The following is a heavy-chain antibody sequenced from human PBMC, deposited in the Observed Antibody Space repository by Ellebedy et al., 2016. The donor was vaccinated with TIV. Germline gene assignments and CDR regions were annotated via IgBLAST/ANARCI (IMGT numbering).Heavy chain of an antibody. CDR3: ARITISPGYYFDD. CDR1: GFTFSSYY. V-gene: IGHV3-7*03. J-gene: IGHJ4*02. Sequence: PGGSLRLSCGASGFTFSSYYMGWIRQGPGMGLEWVAHIKRDGSEQHYLDSVKGRFTISRDNANNLLYLQMNRLRAEDTAVYYCARITISPGYYFDDWGQGALVTVSS. D-gene: IGHD3-3*01. CDR2: IKRDGSEQ.